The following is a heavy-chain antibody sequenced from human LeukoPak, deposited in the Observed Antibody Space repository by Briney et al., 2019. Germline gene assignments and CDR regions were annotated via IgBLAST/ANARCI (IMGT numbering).Heavy chain of an antibody. Sequence: PSETLSLTCAVSGGPIMTAPYYWGWIRQPPGKGLEWLGSVFHDGTTYYSPSLKSRVTGSADTSRNRFSLSLTSSSAADTAVYYCVRSGVVLQTGFDFWGQGALVTVSS. CDR1: GGPIMTAPYY. CDR3: VRSGVVLQTGFDF. J-gene: IGHJ4*02. CDR2: VFHDGTT. V-gene: IGHV4-39*07. D-gene: IGHD3-16*01.